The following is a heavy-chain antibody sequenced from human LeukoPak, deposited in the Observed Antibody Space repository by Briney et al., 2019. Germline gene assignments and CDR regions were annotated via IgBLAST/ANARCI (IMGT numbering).Heavy chain of an antibody. Sequence: SVKVSCKASGGTFSNNPISWVRQAPGQGLEWMGEIIPIFGTATYAQKFQGRVTITADTSTSTVYMELSSLRSEDTAVYYCARRYCTNGVCYHDRGAFDIWGQGTMVTVSS. CDR1: GGTFSNNP. J-gene: IGHJ3*02. D-gene: IGHD2-8*01. V-gene: IGHV1-69*06. CDR3: ARRYCTNGVCYHDRGAFDI. CDR2: IIPIFGTA.